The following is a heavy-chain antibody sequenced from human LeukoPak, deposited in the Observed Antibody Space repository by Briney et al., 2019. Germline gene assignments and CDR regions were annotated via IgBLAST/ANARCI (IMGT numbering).Heavy chain of an antibody. V-gene: IGHV3-7*04. CDR2: IKHDGSEK. J-gene: IGHJ4*02. CDR3: ARDYGGGWHHFDS. CDR1: GFTFSNFW. Sequence: GGSLRLSCAASGFTFSNFWMSWVRQTPGKGLEWVANIKHDGSEKYYVDSVQGPFTISRDNAKNSMYLQMNSLRAEDSAVYYCARDYGGGWHHFDSWGQGALVTVSS. D-gene: IGHD6-19*01.